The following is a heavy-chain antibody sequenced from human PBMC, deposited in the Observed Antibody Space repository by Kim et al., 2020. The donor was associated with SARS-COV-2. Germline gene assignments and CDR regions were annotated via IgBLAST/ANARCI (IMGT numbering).Heavy chain of an antibody. J-gene: IGHJ4*02. Sequence: ASVKVSCKASGYTFTSYGISWVRQAPGQGLEWMGWISAYNGNTNYAQKLQGRVTMTTDTSTSTAYMELRSLRSDDTAVYYCARVSMGPYGSPIFDYWGQGTLVTVSS. CDR2: ISAYNGNT. D-gene: IGHD3-10*01. CDR1: GYTFTSYG. CDR3: ARVSMGPYGSPIFDY. V-gene: IGHV1-18*01.